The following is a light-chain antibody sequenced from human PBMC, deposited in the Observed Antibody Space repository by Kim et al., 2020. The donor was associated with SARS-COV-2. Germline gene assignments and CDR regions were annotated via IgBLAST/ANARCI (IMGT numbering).Light chain of an antibody. CDR3: KAWDSSTWV. Sequence: SYELTQPPSVSVSPGQTASISCSGDKVGDKYACWYQQKPGQSPVLVIYQDTRRPSGIPERFSGSNSGNTATLTISGTQAMDEAVYYCKAWDSSTWVFGGGTQLTVL. CDR1: KVGDKY. CDR2: QDT. J-gene: IGLJ3*02. V-gene: IGLV3-1*01.